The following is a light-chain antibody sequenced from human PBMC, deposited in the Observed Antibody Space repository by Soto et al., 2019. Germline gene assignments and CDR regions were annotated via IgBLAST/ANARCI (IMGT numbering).Light chain of an antibody. J-gene: IGKJ1*01. CDR3: QQYGSSPPT. Sequence: EIVLTQSPGTLSLSPGERATLSCRASQSVSRTYLAWYQQKPVQAPRLLIYATSSRATGTPDRFSGSGSGTDFTLTINRLEPEDFALYYCQQYGSSPPTFGQGTKV. V-gene: IGKV3-20*01. CDR2: ATS. CDR1: QSVSRTY.